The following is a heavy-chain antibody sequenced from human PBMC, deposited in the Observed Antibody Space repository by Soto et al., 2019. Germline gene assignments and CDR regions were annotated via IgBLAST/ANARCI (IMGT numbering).Heavy chain of an antibody. CDR1: GGSISSYY. V-gene: IGHV4-59*12. D-gene: IGHD6-6*01. CDR2: IYYSGST. J-gene: IGHJ6*02. CDR3: ARIAARLYYYYGMDV. Sequence: SETLSLTCTVSGGSISSYYWSWIRQPPGKGLEWIGYIYYSGSTNYNPSLKSRVTISVDTSKNRFSLKLSSVTAADTAVYYCARIAARLYYYYGMDVWGQGTTVTVSS.